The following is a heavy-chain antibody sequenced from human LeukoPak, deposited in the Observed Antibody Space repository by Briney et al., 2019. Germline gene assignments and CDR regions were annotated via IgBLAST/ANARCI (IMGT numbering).Heavy chain of an antibody. Sequence: GGSLRLSCAASGFTFSSYGMHWVRQAPGKGLEWVAVISYDGSNKYYADSVKGRFTISRDNSKNTLYLQMNSLRAEDTAVYYCAKDGTRSYYYYMDVWGKGTTVTISS. D-gene: IGHD1-1*01. V-gene: IGHV3-30*18. CDR2: ISYDGSNK. CDR3: AKDGTRSYYYYMDV. J-gene: IGHJ6*03. CDR1: GFTFSSYG.